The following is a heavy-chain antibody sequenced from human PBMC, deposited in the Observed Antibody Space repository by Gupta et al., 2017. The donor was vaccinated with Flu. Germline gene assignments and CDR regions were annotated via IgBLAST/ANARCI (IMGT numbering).Heavy chain of an antibody. D-gene: IGHD5-24*01. CDR2: ISWNSGSI. Sequence: EVQLVESGGGLVQPGRSLRLSCAASGFTFDDYAMHWVRQAPGKGLEWVSGISWNSGSIGYADSVKGRFTISRDNAKNSLYLQMNSLRAEDTALYYCAKDISPGRDGYDYYFDYWGQGTLVTVSS. V-gene: IGHV3-9*01. J-gene: IGHJ4*02. CDR1: GFTFDDYA. CDR3: AKDISPGRDGYDYYFDY.